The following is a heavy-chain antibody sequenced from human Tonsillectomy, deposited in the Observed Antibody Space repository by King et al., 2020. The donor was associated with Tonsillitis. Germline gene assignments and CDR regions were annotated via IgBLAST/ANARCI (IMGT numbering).Heavy chain of an antibody. J-gene: IGHJ4*02. Sequence: VQLVESGGGLVQPGGSLRLSCAASGFTFSDHYMDLVRQAPGKGLEWVGRTRNKANSYTTEYGASVKGRFIISRDDSKNSVYLQMNSLKTEDTAMYYCVSGVVGAADHWGQGTLVTVSS. V-gene: IGHV3-72*01. CDR3: VSGVVGAADH. D-gene: IGHD1-26*01. CDR1: GFTFSDHY. CDR2: TRNKANSYTT.